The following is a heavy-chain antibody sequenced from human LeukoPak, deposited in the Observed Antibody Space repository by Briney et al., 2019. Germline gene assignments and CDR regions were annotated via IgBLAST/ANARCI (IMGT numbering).Heavy chain of an antibody. Sequence: SEALSLTCTVSGGSISSYYWSWIRQPPGTGLEWIGYIYYSGSTNYNPSLKSRVTISVDTSKNQFSLKLSSVTAADTAVYYCARALYSSSSGSYYYGMDVWGQGTTVTVSS. CDR1: GGSISSYY. V-gene: IGHV4-59*01. CDR2: IYYSGST. J-gene: IGHJ6*02. D-gene: IGHD6-6*01. CDR3: ARALYSSSSGSYYYGMDV.